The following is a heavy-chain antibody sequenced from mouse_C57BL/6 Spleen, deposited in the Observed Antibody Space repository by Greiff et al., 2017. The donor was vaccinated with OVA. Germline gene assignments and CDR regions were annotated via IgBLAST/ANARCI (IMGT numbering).Heavy chain of an antibody. V-gene: IGHV5-4*01. D-gene: IGHD1-1*01. J-gene: IGHJ4*01. CDR1: GFTFSSYA. CDR3: AREASYGSSPSYAMDY. CDR2: ISDGGSYT. Sequence: DVMLVESGGGLVKPGGSLKLSCAASGFTFSSYAMSWVRQTPEKRLEWVATISDGGSYTYYPDNVKGRFTISRDNAKNNLYLQMSHLKSEDTAMYYCAREASYGSSPSYAMDYWGQGTSVTVSS.